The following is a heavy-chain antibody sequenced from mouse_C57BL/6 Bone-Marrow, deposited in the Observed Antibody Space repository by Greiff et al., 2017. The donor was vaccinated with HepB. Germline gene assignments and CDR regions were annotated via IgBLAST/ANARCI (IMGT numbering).Heavy chain of an antibody. V-gene: IGHV1-58*01. J-gene: IGHJ3*01. Sequence: EVKLQESGAELVRPGSSVKMSCKTSGYTFTSYGINWVKQRPGQGLEWIGYIYIGNGYTEYNEKFKGKATLTSDTSSSTAYMQLSSLTSEDSAIYFCARLSNYYGSSPFAYWGQGTLVTVSA. D-gene: IGHD1-1*01. CDR2: IYIGNGYT. CDR3: ARLSNYYGSSPFAY. CDR1: GYTFTSYG.